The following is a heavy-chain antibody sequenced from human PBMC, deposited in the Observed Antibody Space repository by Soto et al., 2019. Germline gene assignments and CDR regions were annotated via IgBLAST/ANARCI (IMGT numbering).Heavy chain of an antibody. CDR1: GFIFSSYP. CDR3: TRADVTVPLSVFDP. Sequence: QVQLVESGGGVVQPGRSLRLSCAASGFIFSSYPMHWVRQAPGKGLEWVAVISDDGSTKYYADSVKGRFTISRDNSKNTLYLQMNSLSAEDTAVYYCTRADVTVPLSVFDPWGQGTLVTVSS. J-gene: IGHJ5*02. V-gene: IGHV3-30*04. D-gene: IGHD4-17*01. CDR2: ISDDGSTK.